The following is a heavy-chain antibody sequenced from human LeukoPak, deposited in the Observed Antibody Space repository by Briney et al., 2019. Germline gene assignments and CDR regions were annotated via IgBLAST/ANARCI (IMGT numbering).Heavy chain of an antibody. J-gene: IGHJ4*02. Sequence: GGSLRLSCAASGFTFSSYAMHWVRQAPGKGLEYVSAISSNGGSTYYANSVKGRFTISRDNSKNTLYLQMGSLRAEDMAVCYCARDQLLWFGAFDYWGQGTLVNVSS. V-gene: IGHV3-64*01. CDR2: ISSNGGST. CDR3: ARDQLLWFGAFDY. D-gene: IGHD3-10*01. CDR1: GFTFSSYA.